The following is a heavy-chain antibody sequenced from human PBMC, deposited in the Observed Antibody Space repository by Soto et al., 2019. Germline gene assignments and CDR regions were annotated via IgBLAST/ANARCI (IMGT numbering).Heavy chain of an antibody. D-gene: IGHD2-15*01. CDR1: GYNFIGYF. V-gene: IGHV1-2*02. Sequence: ASVKVSCTASGYNFIGYFIHWVRQAPGQGPEWMGWINSNSGGTMYAEKFQGRVTMTRDASIRVVYLELSGLTSDDTAVYYCARDTPPLHSQSFDHWGQGALVTVSS. CDR2: INSNSGGT. J-gene: IGHJ4*02. CDR3: ARDTPPLHSQSFDH.